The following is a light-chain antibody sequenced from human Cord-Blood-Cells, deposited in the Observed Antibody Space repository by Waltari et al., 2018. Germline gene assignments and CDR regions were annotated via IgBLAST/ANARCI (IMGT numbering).Light chain of an antibody. CDR3: QQSYSTPFT. CDR2: AAS. J-gene: IGKJ3*01. CDR1: QSISSY. Sequence: IHMTQSPSSPSASVGDRVTIPCRASQSISSYLNWYQQKPGKAPKPLIYAASSLQSGVPSRFSGSGSGTDFTLTISSLQPEDFATYYCQQSYSTPFTFGPGTKVDIK. V-gene: IGKV1-39*01.